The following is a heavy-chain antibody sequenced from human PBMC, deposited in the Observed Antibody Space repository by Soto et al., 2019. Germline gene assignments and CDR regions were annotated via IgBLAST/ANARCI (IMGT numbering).Heavy chain of an antibody. J-gene: IGHJ5*02. CDR3: AREIVVVTADNWFDP. V-gene: IGHV4-30-4*01. D-gene: IGHD2-21*02. CDR2: IYYSGST. Sequence: QVQLQESGPGLVKPSQTLSLTCTVSGGSISSGDYYWSWIRQPPGKGLEWIGYIYYSGSTYYNPSLKSRVTISVDASKNQFSLELSAGTAADTAVYYCAREIVVVTADNWFDPWGQGTLVTVSS. CDR1: GGSISSGDYY.